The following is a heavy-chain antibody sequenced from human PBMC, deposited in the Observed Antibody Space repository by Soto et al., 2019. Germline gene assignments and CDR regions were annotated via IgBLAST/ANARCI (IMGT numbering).Heavy chain of an antibody. CDR1: GFTFSSYG. Sequence: QVQLVESGGGVVQPGRSLRLSCAASGFTFSSYGMHWVRQAPGKGLEWVAVISYDGSNKYYADSVKGRFTISRDNSKNTLYLQMNSLRAEDTAVYYCAKDLVAGDYYYYGMDVWGQGTTVTVSS. V-gene: IGHV3-30*18. CDR3: AKDLVAGDYYYYGMDV. J-gene: IGHJ6*02. CDR2: ISYDGSNK. D-gene: IGHD6-19*01.